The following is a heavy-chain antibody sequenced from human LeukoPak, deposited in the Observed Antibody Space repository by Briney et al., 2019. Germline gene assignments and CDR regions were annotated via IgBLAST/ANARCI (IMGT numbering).Heavy chain of an antibody. D-gene: IGHD2-2*01. CDR2: IIPIFGTA. Sequence: ASVKVSCKASGGTFSSYAISWVRQAPGQGLEWMGGIIPIFGTANYAQKLQGRVTITTDESTSTAYMELSSLRSEDTAVYYCATVFCSSTSCYGMDVWGKGTTVTVSS. V-gene: IGHV1-69*05. J-gene: IGHJ6*04. CDR1: GGTFSSYA. CDR3: ATVFCSSTSCYGMDV.